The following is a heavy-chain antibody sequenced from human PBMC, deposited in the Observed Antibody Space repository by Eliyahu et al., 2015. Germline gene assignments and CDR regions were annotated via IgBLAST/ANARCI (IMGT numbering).Heavy chain of an antibody. D-gene: IGHD6-13*01. CDR2: IYHSGST. CDR1: GGSLXSXNW. J-gene: IGHJ6*03. Sequence: QVQLQESGPGLVKPSGTLSLTCPVSGGSLXSXNWWSWVRQPPGKGLEWIGEIYHSGSTNYNPSLKSRVTISVDKSKNQFSLKLSSVTAADTAVYYCARGSLGQQLVLYYYMDVWGKGTTVTVSS. V-gene: IGHV4-4*02. CDR3: ARGSLGQQLVLYYYMDV.